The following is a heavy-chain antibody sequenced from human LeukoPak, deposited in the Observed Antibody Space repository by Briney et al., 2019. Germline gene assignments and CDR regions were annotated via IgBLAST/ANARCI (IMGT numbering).Heavy chain of an antibody. D-gene: IGHD5-12*01. J-gene: IGHJ5*02. CDR2: IIPISGTA. Sequence: ASVKVSCKASGGTFSSYAISWVRQAPGQGLEWMGGIIPISGTANYAQKFQGRVTITADESTSTAYMELSSLRSEDTAVYYCASYVVATGYNWFDPWGQGTLVTVSS. CDR1: GGTFSSYA. V-gene: IGHV1-69*13. CDR3: ASYVVATGYNWFDP.